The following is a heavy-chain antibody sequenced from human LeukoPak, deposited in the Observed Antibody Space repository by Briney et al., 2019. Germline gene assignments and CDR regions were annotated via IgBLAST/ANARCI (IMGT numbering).Heavy chain of an antibody. CDR2: IYYSGST. CDR3: ARLAIVGATLFDY. D-gene: IGHD1-26*01. Sequence: PSETLSLTCTVSGGSISSYYWSWIRQPPGKGLEWIGYIYYSGSTYYNPSLKSRVTISVDTSKNQFSLKLSSVTAADTAVYYCARLAIVGATLFDYWGQGTLVTVSS. J-gene: IGHJ4*02. V-gene: IGHV4-59*06. CDR1: GGSISSYY.